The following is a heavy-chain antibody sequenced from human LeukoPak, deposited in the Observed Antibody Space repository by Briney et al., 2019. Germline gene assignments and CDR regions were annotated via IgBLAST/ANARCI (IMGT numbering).Heavy chain of an antibody. CDR1: GGSISSYY. J-gene: IGHJ4*02. Sequence: SETLSFTCTVSGGSISSYYWSWIRQPPGKGLEWIGYIYYSGSTNYNPPLKSRVTISVDTSKNQFSLKLSSVTAADTAVYYCARGYYGSGSYYNPPDYWGQGTLVTVSS. CDR3: ARGYYGSGSYYNPPDY. D-gene: IGHD3-10*01. V-gene: IGHV4-59*01. CDR2: IYYSGST.